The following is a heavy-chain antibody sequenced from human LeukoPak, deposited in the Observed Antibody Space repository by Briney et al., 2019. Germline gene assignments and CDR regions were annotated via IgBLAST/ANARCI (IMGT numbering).Heavy chain of an antibody. CDR1: GASISSYY. Sequence: SETLSLTCTVSGASISSYYWNWIRQPPGKGLEWIGCIYPSGTTNYNPSLKSRVSMSVDTSKNQFSLKVSSVVAADTAVYYCARLAIRSTWYFDLWGRGTLVTVSS. V-gene: IGHV4-4*09. CDR2: IYPSGTT. CDR3: ARLAIRSTWYFDL. J-gene: IGHJ2*01. D-gene: IGHD3-10*01.